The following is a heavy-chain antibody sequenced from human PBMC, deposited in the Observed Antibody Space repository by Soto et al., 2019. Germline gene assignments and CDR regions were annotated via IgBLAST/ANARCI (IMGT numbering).Heavy chain of an antibody. CDR1: GFTFSSYS. V-gene: IGHV3-21*01. D-gene: IGHD2-2*01. Sequence: GGSLRLSCAASGFTFSSYSMTWVRQAPGKGLEWVSSISSSGSYIYYADSVKGRFTISRDSAKNSLYLQMNSLRAEDTAVYYCARVQYCTSTSCYAFHIWGQGTMVTVSS. CDR3: ARVQYCTSTSCYAFHI. J-gene: IGHJ3*02. CDR2: ISSSGSYI.